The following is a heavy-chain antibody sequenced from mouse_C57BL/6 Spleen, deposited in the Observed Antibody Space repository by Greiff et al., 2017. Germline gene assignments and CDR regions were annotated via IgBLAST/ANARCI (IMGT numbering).Heavy chain of an antibody. D-gene: IGHD1-1*01. CDR1: GYTFTSYW. V-gene: IGHV1-59*01. Sequence: QVQLQQPGAELVRPGTSVKLSCKASGYTFTSYWMHWVKQRPGQGLEWIGVIDPSDSYTNYNQKFKGKATLTVDTSSSTAYMQLSSLPSEDSAVYYCARPLYYGSSPFAYWCQGTLVTVSA. J-gene: IGHJ3*01. CDR3: ARPLYYGSSPFAY. CDR2: IDPSDSYT.